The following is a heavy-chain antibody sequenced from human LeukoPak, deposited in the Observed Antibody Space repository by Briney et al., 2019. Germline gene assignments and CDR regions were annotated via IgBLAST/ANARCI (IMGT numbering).Heavy chain of an antibody. V-gene: IGHV4-59*01. Sequence: PSETLSLTCTVSGGSISSYYWSWIRQPPGKGLEWIGYIYYSGSTDYNPSLKSRVTISVDTSKNQFSLKLSSVTAADTAVYYCARVGGVYYYGSGSYYFDYWGQGTLVTVSS. CDR3: ARVGGVYYYGSGSYYFDY. CDR1: GGSISSYY. CDR2: IYYSGST. J-gene: IGHJ4*02. D-gene: IGHD3-10*01.